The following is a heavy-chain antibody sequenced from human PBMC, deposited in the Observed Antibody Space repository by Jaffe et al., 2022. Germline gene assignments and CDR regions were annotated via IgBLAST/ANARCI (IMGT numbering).Heavy chain of an antibody. CDR1: GFTFSSYA. CDR3: AKDTNIIVPLSGYNDY. CDR2: ISGSGGST. D-gene: IGHD1-1*01. Sequence: EVQLLESGGGLVQPGGSLRLSCAASGFTFSSYAMSWVRQAPGKGLEWVSAISGSGGSTYYADSVKGRFTISRDNSKNTLYLQMNSLRAEDTAVYYCAKDTNIIVPLSGYNDYWGQGTLVTVSS. V-gene: IGHV3-23*01. J-gene: IGHJ4*02.